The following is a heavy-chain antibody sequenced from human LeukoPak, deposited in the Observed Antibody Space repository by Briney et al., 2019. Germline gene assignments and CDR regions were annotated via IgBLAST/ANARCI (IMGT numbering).Heavy chain of an antibody. CDR3: ATTSIASSSWRYFDY. V-gene: IGHV1-24*01. CDR2: FDPEDGET. CDR1: GYTLTELS. Sequence: GASVKVSCKVSGYTLTELSMHWVRQAPGKGLEWMGGFDPEDGETIYAQKFQGRVTMTEDTSTDTAYMELSSLRSEDTAVYYCATTSIASSSWRYFDYWGQGTLVTVSS. J-gene: IGHJ4*02. D-gene: IGHD6-13*01.